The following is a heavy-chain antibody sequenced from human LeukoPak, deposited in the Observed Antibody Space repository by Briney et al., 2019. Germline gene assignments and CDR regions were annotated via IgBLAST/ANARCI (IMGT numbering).Heavy chain of an antibody. V-gene: IGHV4-38-2*02. CDR2: IYHSGST. D-gene: IGHD6-6*01. CDR1: GYSISSGYY. J-gene: IGHJ4*02. Sequence: SETLSLTCTVSGYSISSGYYWGWIRQPPGKGLEWIGSIYHSGSTYYNPSLKSRVTISVDTSKNQFSLKLSSVTAADTAVYYCAREEYSSSSLDYWGQGTLVTVSP. CDR3: AREEYSSSSLDY.